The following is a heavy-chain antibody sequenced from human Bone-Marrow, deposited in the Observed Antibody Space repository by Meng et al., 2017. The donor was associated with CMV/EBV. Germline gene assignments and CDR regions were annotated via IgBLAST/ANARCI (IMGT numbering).Heavy chain of an antibody. CDR2: IIPILGIA. J-gene: IGHJ5*02. CDR3: ARESSGYVGDGWFDP. V-gene: IGHV1-69*10. CDR1: GYTFTSYG. Sequence: SVKVSCKASGYTFTSYGISWVRQAPGQGLEWMGGIIPILGIANYAQKFQGRVTITADKSTSTAYMELSSLRSEDTAVYYCARESSGYVGDGWFDPWGQGTLVTVSS. D-gene: IGHD5-12*01.